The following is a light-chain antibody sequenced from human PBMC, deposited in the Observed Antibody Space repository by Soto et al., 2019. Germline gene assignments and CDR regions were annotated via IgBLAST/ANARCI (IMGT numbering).Light chain of an antibody. CDR1: QSVSSSY. V-gene: IGKV3-20*01. CDR2: GAS. CDR3: QQYGSSPKK. Sequence: EIVLTQSPGTLSLSPGERATLSCRASQSVSSSYLAWYQQKPGQAPRLLIYGASSRATGIPDRFSGSGSGTDFTLTISRMETEDVEVYYCQQYGSSPKKLGQGTKVHIK. J-gene: IGKJ1*01.